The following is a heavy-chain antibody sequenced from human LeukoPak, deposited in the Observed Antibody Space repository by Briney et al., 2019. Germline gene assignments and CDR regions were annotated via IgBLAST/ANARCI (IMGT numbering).Heavy chain of an antibody. CDR1: GGSFSGYY. V-gene: IGHV4-34*01. CDR2: INHSGST. CDR3: ARAGAHIFAF. Sequence: SETLSLTCAVYGGSFSGYYWSWIRQPPGKGLEWIGEINHSGSTNYNPSLKSRVTISVDTSKNQSSLKLSSVTAEDTAVYYCARAGAHIFAFWGQGTLVTVSS. J-gene: IGHJ4*02. D-gene: IGHD3-10*01.